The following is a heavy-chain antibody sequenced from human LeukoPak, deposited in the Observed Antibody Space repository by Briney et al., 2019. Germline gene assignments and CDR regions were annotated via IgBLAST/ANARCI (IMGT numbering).Heavy chain of an antibody. CDR2: INHGGST. J-gene: IGHJ4*02. V-gene: IGHV4-38-2*01. Sequence: SETLSLTCGVSGYSIRNGYSWDWIRQPPGKGLEWIGSINHGGSTTYNPSFRSRVTMSVDKSKNELSLKLTSVTAADTAVYYCAGRDYWGQGTLVTVSS. CDR3: AGRDY. CDR1: GYSIRNGYS.